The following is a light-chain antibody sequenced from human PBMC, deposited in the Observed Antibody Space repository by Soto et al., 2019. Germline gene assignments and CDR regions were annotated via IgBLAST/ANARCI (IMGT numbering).Light chain of an antibody. Sequence: DIQMTQSPSTLSASVGDRVIITCRASQSISDYLAWYQQKPGKAPKLLIYDASNLESGVPSTFSGSGSGTEFTLTISSLQPDDFATYYCQQIYSTPTFGQGTKVDI. CDR1: QSISDY. CDR3: QQIYSTPT. V-gene: IGKV1-5*01. J-gene: IGKJ1*01. CDR2: DAS.